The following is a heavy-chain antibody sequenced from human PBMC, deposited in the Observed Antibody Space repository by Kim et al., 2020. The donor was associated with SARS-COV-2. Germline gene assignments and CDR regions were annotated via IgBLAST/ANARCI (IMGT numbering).Heavy chain of an antibody. CDR2: IKQDGSDT. J-gene: IGHJ4*02. Sequence: GGSLRLSCAASGFTFSSYWMSWVRQAPGKGLEWVANIKQDGSDTYYVDSVKGRFTISRDNAKNSLYLQMSSLRAEDTAVYFCARGITEAPGTRGYWGRGTLVTVSS. CDR3: ARGITEAPGTRGY. CDR1: GFTFSSYW. D-gene: IGHD6-13*01. V-gene: IGHV3-7*01.